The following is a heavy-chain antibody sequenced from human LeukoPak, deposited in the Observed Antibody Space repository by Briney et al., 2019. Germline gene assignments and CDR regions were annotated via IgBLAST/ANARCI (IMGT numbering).Heavy chain of an antibody. Sequence: PGGSLRLSCAASGFTFSGFALTWVRQAPGKGLEWVAFISYDGSNEYYADSVKGRFTISRDNSDNTLYLQMNSLRAEDTAVYYCARDPYSSSWRFYFDYWGQGTLVTVSS. CDR1: GFTFSGFA. V-gene: IGHV3-30-3*01. J-gene: IGHJ4*02. CDR3: ARDPYSSSWRFYFDY. CDR2: ISYDGSNE. D-gene: IGHD6-13*01.